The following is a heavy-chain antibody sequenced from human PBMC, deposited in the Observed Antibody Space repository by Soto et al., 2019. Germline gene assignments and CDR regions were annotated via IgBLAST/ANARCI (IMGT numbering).Heavy chain of an antibody. V-gene: IGHV4-59*01. D-gene: IGHD2-8*01. CDR1: GGSSSSDY. Sequence: SETLSLTCTVSGGSSSSDYWSWIRQPPGKGLEWIGYIYHSGSANYNPSLKSRVTITVDTSKSQFSLRLSSVTAADTAVYYCASAPNMYYFDDWGQGTLVTVSS. CDR2: IYHSGSA. J-gene: IGHJ4*02. CDR3: ASAPNMYYFDD.